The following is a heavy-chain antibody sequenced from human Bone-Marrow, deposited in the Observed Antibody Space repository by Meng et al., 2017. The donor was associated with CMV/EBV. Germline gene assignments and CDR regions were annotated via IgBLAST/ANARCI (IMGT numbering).Heavy chain of an antibody. V-gene: IGHV3-30*02. CDR1: GFTFSRYG. CDR2: IRYDGGNK. Sequence: GESLKISCAASGFTFSRYGMHWVRQAPGKGLEWVAFIRYDGGNKYSADSVKGRFTISRDNSKSTLYLQMNSLRAEDTAVYYCARVDVWGQGTTVTVSS. J-gene: IGHJ6*02. CDR3: ARVDV.